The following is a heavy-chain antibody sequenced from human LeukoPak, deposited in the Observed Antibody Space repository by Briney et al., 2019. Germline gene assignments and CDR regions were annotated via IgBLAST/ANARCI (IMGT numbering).Heavy chain of an antibody. J-gene: IGHJ4*02. CDR1: GFTFSSNW. CDR2: INTDGSTT. CDR3: ARESRWELDY. D-gene: IGHD1-26*01. V-gene: IGHV3-74*01. Sequence: GGSLRLSCAGSGFTFSSNWMHWVRQAPGKGLVWVSRINTDGSTTNYEESVKGRFTISRDNAKNTLYLQMNSLRDEDTAAYYCARESRWELDYWGQGTLVTVSS.